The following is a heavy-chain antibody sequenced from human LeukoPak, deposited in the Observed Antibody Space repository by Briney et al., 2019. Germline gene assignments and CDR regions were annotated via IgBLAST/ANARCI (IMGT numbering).Heavy chain of an antibody. Sequence: SETLSLTCTVSGYSISSGYYWGWIRQPPGKGLEWFGSIYDGGSTYYTPSLKGRVTISVDTSKYQFSLKLSSVTAADTAVYYCARTGDGGWNWFDPWGQGTLVTVSS. V-gene: IGHV4-38-2*02. CDR3: ARTGDGGWNWFDP. CDR2: IYDGGST. D-gene: IGHD2-15*01. J-gene: IGHJ5*02. CDR1: GYSISSGYY.